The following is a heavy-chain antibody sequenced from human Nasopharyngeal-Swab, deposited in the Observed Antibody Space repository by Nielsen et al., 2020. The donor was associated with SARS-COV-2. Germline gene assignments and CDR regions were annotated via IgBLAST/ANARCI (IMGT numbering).Heavy chain of an antibody. Sequence: SETLSLTCTVSGGSVSSGSHYWSWIRQPPGKGLEWIGYIYYSGSTNYNPSLKSRVTISVDTSKNQFSLKLSSVTAADTAVYYCARADGRFVNWFDPWGQGTLVTVSS. CDR2: IYYSGST. D-gene: IGHD2-15*01. CDR1: GGSVSSGSHY. V-gene: IGHV4-61*01. CDR3: ARADGRFVNWFDP. J-gene: IGHJ5*02.